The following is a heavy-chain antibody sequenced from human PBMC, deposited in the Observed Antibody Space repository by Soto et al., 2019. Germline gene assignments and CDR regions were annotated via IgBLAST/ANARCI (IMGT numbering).Heavy chain of an antibody. CDR3: AAGGGLPRYY. J-gene: IGHJ4*02. V-gene: IGHV4-30-2*01. CDR1: RASISSCAYS. Sequence: SEPLSLTCSSGRASISSCAYSWSWVRKPPGKGVEWIGYIYHSGSTYYNPSLKSRVTISVDRSKNQFSLKLSSVTAADTAVYYCAAGGGLPRYYWDQG. CDR2: IYHSGST. D-gene: IGHD5-12*01.